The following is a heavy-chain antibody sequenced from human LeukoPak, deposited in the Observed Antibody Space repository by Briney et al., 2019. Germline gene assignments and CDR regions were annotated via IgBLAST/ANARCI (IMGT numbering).Heavy chain of an antibody. V-gene: IGHV3-33*01. D-gene: IGHD3-22*01. CDR2: IWYDGSNK. CDR3: ARELSPVVKYYFEY. CDR1: GFTFSGYG. J-gene: IGHJ4*02. Sequence: PGRSLRLSCAASGFTFSGYGIHWVRQAPGKGLEWVAVIWYDGSNKYYADSVKGRFTISRDNSKNTLYLQMNSLRAEDTALYYCARELSPVVKYYFEYWGQGTLVTVSP.